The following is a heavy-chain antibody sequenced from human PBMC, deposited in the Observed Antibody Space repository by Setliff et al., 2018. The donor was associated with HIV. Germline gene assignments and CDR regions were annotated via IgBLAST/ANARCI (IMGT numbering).Heavy chain of an antibody. D-gene: IGHD5-12*01. J-gene: IGHJ3*02. V-gene: IGHV4-59*08. Sequence: SETLSLTCTVSGGSTSGYYWSWIRQSPGNGLEWIGWIYDSGATKYNPSLKSQATISLETSKMQFSLKLNSVSAADTAVYFCARGGYSGNILDAFDIWGQGTLVTVSS. CDR3: ARGGYSGNILDAFDI. CDR2: IYDSGAT. CDR1: GGSTSGYY.